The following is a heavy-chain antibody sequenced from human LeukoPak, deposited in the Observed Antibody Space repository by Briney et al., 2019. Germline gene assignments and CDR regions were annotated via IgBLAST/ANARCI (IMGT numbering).Heavy chain of an antibody. CDR2: INNDGSGT. J-gene: IGHJ5*02. Sequence: GGSLRLSCAASGFTFSSYWMHWVRQAPGKGLVWVSRINNDGSGTTYADSVKGRFTISRDNGKNTLYLQMNSLRPEDTAVYYCARARPHNWFDPWGQGTLVTVSS. CDR1: GFTFSSYW. CDR3: ARARPHNWFDP. V-gene: IGHV3-74*01.